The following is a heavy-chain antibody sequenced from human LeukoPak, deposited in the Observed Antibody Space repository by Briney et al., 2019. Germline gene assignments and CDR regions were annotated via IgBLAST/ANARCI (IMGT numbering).Heavy chain of an antibody. CDR1: GGSISSGGYS. V-gene: IGHV4-30-2*01. Sequence: SQTLSLTCAVSGGSISSGGYSWSWIRQPPGKGLEWIGYIYHSGSTYYNPSLKSRVTISVDRSKNQFSLKLSSVTAADTAVYYCAREFPYCSGGSCYDYWGQGTLVTVSS. D-gene: IGHD2-15*01. J-gene: IGHJ4*02. CDR3: AREFPYCSGGSCYDY. CDR2: IYHSGST.